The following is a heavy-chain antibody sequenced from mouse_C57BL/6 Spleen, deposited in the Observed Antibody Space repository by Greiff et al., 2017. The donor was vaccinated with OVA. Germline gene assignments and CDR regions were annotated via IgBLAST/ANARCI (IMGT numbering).Heavy chain of an antibody. CDR1: GFTFSSYA. Sequence: EVHLVESGGGLVKPGGSLKLSCAASGFTFSSYAMSWVRQTPEKRLEWVATISDGGSYTYYPDNVKGRFTISRDNAKNNLYLQMSHLKSEDTAMYYCARALDGYYGDYWGQGTTLTVSS. V-gene: IGHV5-4*01. CDR2: ISDGGSYT. CDR3: ARALDGYYGDY. D-gene: IGHD2-3*01. J-gene: IGHJ2*01.